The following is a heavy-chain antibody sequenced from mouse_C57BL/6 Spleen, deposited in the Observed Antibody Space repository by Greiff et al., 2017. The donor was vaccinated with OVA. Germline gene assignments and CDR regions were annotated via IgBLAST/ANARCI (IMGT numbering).Heavy chain of an antibody. CDR2: IYPGDGDT. J-gene: IGHJ2*01. V-gene: IGHV1-82*01. CDR1: GYAFSSSW. Sequence: LVKPGASVKISCKASGYAFSSSWMNWVKQRPGKGLEWIGRIYPGDGDTNYNGKFKGKATLTADKSSSTAYMQLSSLTSEDSAVYFCAKYYGSSYRRDYFDYWGQGTTLTVSS. D-gene: IGHD1-1*01. CDR3: AKYYGSSYRRDYFDY.